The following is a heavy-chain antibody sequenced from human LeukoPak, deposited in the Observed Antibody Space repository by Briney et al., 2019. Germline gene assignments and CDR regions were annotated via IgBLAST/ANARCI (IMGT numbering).Heavy chain of an antibody. CDR1: GGSISSYY. Sequence: SETLSLTCTVSGGSISSYYWSWIRQPPGKGLEWIGYIYYSGSTNYNPSLKSRVTISVDTSKNQFSLKLSSVTAADTAVYYCATHNPRYCSGGSCYRLFDPWGQGTLVTVSS. V-gene: IGHV4-59*08. CDR2: IYYSGST. D-gene: IGHD2-15*01. J-gene: IGHJ5*02. CDR3: ATHNPRYCSGGSCYRLFDP.